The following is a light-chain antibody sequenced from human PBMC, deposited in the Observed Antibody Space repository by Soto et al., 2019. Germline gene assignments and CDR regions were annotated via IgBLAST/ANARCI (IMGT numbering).Light chain of an antibody. Sequence: IQMTQSPSSLSASVGDRVTITCRASQVITNFLAWYQQKPGKAPKLLIYAASSLQSEVPSRFSGSGSGTNFTLTISSLQSEDSAVYYCQQYHDWPPLTFGGGTKVDI. J-gene: IGKJ4*01. CDR1: QVITNF. CDR2: AAS. V-gene: IGKV1-NL1*01. CDR3: QQYHDWPPLT.